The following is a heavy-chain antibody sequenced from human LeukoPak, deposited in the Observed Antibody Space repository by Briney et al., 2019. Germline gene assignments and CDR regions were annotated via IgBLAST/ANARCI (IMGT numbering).Heavy chain of an antibody. J-gene: IGHJ4*02. V-gene: IGHV1-3*01. CDR3: ARQGGGPYSGSPFDY. CDR2: INVGNGNT. D-gene: IGHD1-26*01. Sequence: ASVKVSCKTSGYTFTSYAMHWVRQAPGQRLEWMGWINVGNGNTKYSQKFQDRVTITRDTPASTACMALSSLTSDDTAVYYCARQGGGPYSGSPFDYWGQGTLVTVSS. CDR1: GYTFTSYA.